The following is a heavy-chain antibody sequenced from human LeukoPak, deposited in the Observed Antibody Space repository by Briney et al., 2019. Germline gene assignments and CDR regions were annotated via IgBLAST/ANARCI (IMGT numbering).Heavy chain of an antibody. Sequence: GESLKISCEGSGFSFSSYYIAWVRQMPGKGLEWVANIKQDGSEKYYVDSVKGRFTISRDNAKNSLYLQMNSLRVEDTAVYYCARVRLGALDFWGQGTLVTVSS. CDR2: IKQDGSEK. CDR3: ARVRLGALDF. CDR1: GFSFSSYY. V-gene: IGHV3-7*05. J-gene: IGHJ4*02. D-gene: IGHD6-19*01.